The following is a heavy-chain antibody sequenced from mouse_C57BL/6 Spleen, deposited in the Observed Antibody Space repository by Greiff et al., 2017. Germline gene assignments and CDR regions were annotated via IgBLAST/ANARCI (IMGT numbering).Heavy chain of an antibody. V-gene: IGHV1-52*01. J-gene: IGHJ2*01. Sequence: QVQLQQPGAELVRPGSSVKLSCKASGYTFTSYWMHWVKQRPIQGLEWIGNIDPSDSETHYNQKFKDKATLTVDKSSSTAYMQLSSLTSEDSAVYYCARRIGAGTIFDYWGQGTTLTVSS. D-gene: IGHD4-1*01. CDR2: IDPSDSET. CDR1: GYTFTSYW. CDR3: ARRIGAGTIFDY.